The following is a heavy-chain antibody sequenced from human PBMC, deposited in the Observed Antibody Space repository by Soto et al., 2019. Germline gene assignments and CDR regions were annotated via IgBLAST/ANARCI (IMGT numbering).Heavy chain of an antibody. J-gene: IGHJ5*02. V-gene: IGHV4-4*07. Sequence: SETLSLTCTVSGGSISNYYWSWIRQSAEKRLEWIGRVSSTGSSYYNPSLKSRVTISVDTSKNQVSLNLTSVTAADTAVYYCARGVPASCTDWFDTWGQVTLVTVSS. CDR1: GGSISNYY. CDR3: ARGVPASCTDWFDT. D-gene: IGHD2-8*02. CDR2: VSSTGSS.